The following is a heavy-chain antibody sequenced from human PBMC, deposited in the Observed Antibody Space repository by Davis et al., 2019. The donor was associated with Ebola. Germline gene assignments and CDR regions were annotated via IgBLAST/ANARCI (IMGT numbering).Heavy chain of an antibody. Sequence: GESLKISCAASGFTFSSYGMHWVRQVPGKGLEWVAVIWYDGSNKYYADSVKGRFTISRDNAKNFLYLQMNSLRAEDTALYYCAKGRWSYHAHFDYWGQGTLVTVSS. CDR3: AKGRWSYHAHFDY. CDR2: IWYDGSNK. V-gene: IGHV3-33*03. J-gene: IGHJ4*02. D-gene: IGHD3-16*02. CDR1: GFTFSSYG.